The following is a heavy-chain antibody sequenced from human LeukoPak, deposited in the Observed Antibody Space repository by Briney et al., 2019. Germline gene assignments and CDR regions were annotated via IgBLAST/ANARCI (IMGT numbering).Heavy chain of an antibody. CDR1: GFIVSSNY. CDR2: IYSGGST. Sequence: GGSLRLSCAASGFIVSSNYMSWVRQAPGKGLEWVSVIYSGGSTYYADSVKGRFTISRDNSKNTLYLQMNSLRAEDTAVYYCARHFTAVDYWGQGTLVTVSS. V-gene: IGHV3-66*02. D-gene: IGHD5-18*01. J-gene: IGHJ4*02. CDR3: ARHFTAVDY.